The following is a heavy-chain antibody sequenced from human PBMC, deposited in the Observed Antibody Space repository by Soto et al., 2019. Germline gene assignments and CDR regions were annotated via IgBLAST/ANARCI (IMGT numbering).Heavy chain of an antibody. CDR2: SNAGNGNT. Sequence: GASVKVSCKASGYTFTSYAMHWVRQAPGQRLEWMGWSNAGNGNTKYSQKLQGRVTMTTDTSTSTAYMELRSLRSDDTAVYYCARHYYDSSGYYYFDYWGQGTLVTVS. CDR3: ARHYYDSSGYYYFDY. CDR1: GYTFTSYA. D-gene: IGHD3-22*01. J-gene: IGHJ4*02. V-gene: IGHV1-3*01.